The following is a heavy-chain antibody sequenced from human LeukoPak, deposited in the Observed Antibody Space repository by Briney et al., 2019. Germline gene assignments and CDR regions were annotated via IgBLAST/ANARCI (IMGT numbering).Heavy chain of an antibody. J-gene: IGHJ4*02. V-gene: IGHV1-69*13. Sequence: ASVKVSCKASGGTFSSYAISWVRQAPGQGLEWMGGIIPIFGTANYAQKFQGRVTITADESTSTAYMELSSLRSEDTAVYYCATWATMVRGVIITGYFDYWGQGTLVTVSS. D-gene: IGHD3-10*01. CDR1: GGTFSSYA. CDR3: ATWATMVRGVIITGYFDY. CDR2: IIPIFGTA.